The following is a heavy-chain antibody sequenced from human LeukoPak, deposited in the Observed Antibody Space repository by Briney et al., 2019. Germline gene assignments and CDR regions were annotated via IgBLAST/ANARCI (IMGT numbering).Heavy chain of an antibody. D-gene: IGHD3-22*01. J-gene: IGHJ4*02. Sequence: GASVTVSCKASGYTFTDYYLYWVRQAPGQGLVWLGWTNPRSGGTKVAQSFQGRVIMARDTSISTAYVELSRLRSDDSAIYYWARVSAYYESSGPHDSWGQGTLVTVSP. CDR3: ARVSAYYESSGPHDS. CDR2: TNPRSGGT. CDR1: GYTFTDYY. V-gene: IGHV1-2*02.